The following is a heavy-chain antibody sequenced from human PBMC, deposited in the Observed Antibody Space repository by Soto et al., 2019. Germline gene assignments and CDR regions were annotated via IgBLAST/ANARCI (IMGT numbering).Heavy chain of an antibody. Sequence: SGPTLVNPTQTLTLTCTFSGFSLSTSGMCVSWIRQPPGKALEWLALIDWDDDKYYSTSLKTRLTISKDTSKNQVVLTMTNMDPVDTATYYCARIPYYYDSSGYYYRPYYFDYWGQGTLVTVSS. CDR1: GFSLSTSGMC. D-gene: IGHD3-22*01. CDR2: IDWDDDK. CDR3: ARIPYYYDSSGYYYRPYYFDY. J-gene: IGHJ4*02. V-gene: IGHV2-70*01.